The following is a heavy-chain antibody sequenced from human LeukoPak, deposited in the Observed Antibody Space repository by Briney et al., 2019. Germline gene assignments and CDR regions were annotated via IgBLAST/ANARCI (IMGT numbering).Heavy chain of an antibody. D-gene: IGHD5-12*01. Sequence: GASVKVSCKASGGTFSSYAISWVRQAPGQGLEWMGGIIPIFGTANYAQKFQGRVTITTDESTSTAYMELSSLRSEDMAVYYCAAPEDRRWLRFGDGNYYYYMDVWGKGTTVTVSS. CDR1: GGTFSSYA. V-gene: IGHV1-69*05. CDR2: IIPIFGTA. J-gene: IGHJ6*03. CDR3: AAPEDRRWLRFGDGNYYYYMDV.